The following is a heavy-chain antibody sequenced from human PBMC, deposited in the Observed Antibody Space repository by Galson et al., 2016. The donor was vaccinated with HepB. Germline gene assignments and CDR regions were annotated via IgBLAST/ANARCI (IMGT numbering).Heavy chain of an antibody. J-gene: IGHJ6*02. CDR1: GYTFTSYT. D-gene: IGHD3-9*01. V-gene: IGHV1-3*01. CDR3: ARDLGHNILTGYTYYYFYGMDV. Sequence: SVKVSCKASGYTFTSYTIHWVRQAPGQGLEWMGWINAGTGNTKYSQNFQGRVTITRDTSASTAYMELSSLRSEDTAVYYCARDLGHNILTGYTYYYFYGMDVWGQGTTGTVSS. CDR2: INAGTGNT.